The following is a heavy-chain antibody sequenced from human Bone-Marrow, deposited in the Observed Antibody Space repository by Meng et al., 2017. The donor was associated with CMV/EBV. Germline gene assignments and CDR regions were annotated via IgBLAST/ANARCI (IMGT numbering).Heavy chain of an antibody. CDR1: GFTFSSYW. D-gene: IGHD4-17*01. V-gene: IGHV3-7*01. CDR2: IKQDGSEK. CDR3: AKDLYGAHVPDYYGMDV. Sequence: GGSLRLSCAASGFTFSSYWMSWVRQAPGKGLEWVANIKQDGSEKYYADSVKGRFTISRDNSKNTLYLQMNSLRAEDTAVYYCAKDLYGAHVPDYYGMDVWGQGTTVPVSS. J-gene: IGHJ6*02.